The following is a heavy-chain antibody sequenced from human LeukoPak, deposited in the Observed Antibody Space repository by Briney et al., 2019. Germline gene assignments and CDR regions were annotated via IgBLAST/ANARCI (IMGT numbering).Heavy chain of an antibody. CDR3: ARGDVILGNDAFDI. V-gene: IGHV4-38-2*02. CDR2: IYPSGST. CDR1: GSSVNSAYY. D-gene: IGHD7-27*01. Sequence: SETLSLTCTVSGSSVNSAYYWGWIRQSPEKGLEWIGTIYPSGSTYYNPSLKSRVTISLDTSKNQFSLKLNSVTAADTAVYYCARGDVILGNDAFDIWGQGTMVTVSS. J-gene: IGHJ3*02.